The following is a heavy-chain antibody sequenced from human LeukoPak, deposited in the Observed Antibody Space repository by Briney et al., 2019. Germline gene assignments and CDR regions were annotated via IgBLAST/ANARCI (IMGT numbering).Heavy chain of an antibody. CDR1: GFTITNHW. CDR2: IKQDGSEK. Sequence: PGGSLRLSCAVSGFTITNHWMSWVRQAPGKGLEWVANIKQDGSEKYYVDSVKGRFTISRDNGKNSLYLQMNSLRAEDTAVYYCARDASIAARYYYYYMDVWGKGTTVTVSS. J-gene: IGHJ6*03. D-gene: IGHD6-6*01. CDR3: ARDASIAARYYYYYMDV. V-gene: IGHV3-7*01.